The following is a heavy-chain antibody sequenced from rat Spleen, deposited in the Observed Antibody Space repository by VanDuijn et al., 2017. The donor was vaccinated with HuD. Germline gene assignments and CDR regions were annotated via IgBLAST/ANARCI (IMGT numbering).Heavy chain of an antibody. V-gene: IGHV5-17*01. D-gene: IGHD1-12*02. CDR2: IIYDGTNT. CDR1: GFTFSDYG. CDR3: ARYGSYDNWFAY. J-gene: IGHJ3*01. Sequence: EVQLVQSGGGLVQPGGSLKLSCVASGFTFSDYGMAWVRQAPKKGLEWVTDIIYDGTNTYYRDSVKGRFTISRDNAKNTLYLQMDSLRSEDTATYYCARYGSYDNWFAYWGQGTRVTVSS.